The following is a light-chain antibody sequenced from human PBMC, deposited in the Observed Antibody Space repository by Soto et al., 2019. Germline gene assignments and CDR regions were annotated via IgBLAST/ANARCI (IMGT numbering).Light chain of an antibody. CDR3: LQHNNYPWT. CDR1: QSVSSN. Sequence: EIVMTQSPATLSVSPGERATLSCRASQSVSSNLAWYQQKPGQAPRLLIYGASTRATGIPARFSGSGSGTEFTLTISSLQPEDFATYYCLQHNNYPWTFGQGTKVDIK. J-gene: IGKJ1*01. CDR2: GAS. V-gene: IGKV3-15*01.